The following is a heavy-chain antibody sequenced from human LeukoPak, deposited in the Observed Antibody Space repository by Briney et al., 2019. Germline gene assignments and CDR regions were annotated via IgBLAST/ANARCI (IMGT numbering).Heavy chain of an antibody. CDR3: ARSQDNYDFWSGYLHYFDY. V-gene: IGHV3-64*01. J-gene: IGHJ4*02. Sequence: GGSLRLSCAASGFTFSSYAMHWVRQAPGKGLEYVSAISSNGGSTYYANSVKGRFTISRDNSKNTLYLQMGSLRAEDMAVYYCARSQDNYDFWSGYLHYFDYWGQGTLVTVSS. D-gene: IGHD3-3*01. CDR2: ISSNGGST. CDR1: GFTFSSYA.